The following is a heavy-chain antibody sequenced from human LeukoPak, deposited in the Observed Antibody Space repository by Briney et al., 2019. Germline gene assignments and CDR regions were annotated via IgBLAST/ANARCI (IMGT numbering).Heavy chain of an antibody. CDR2: IWYDGSNK. J-gene: IGHJ6*02. D-gene: IGHD3-3*01. CDR3: ARGNDFWSGYLANPLRYGMDV. V-gene: IGHV3-33*01. Sequence: PGRSLRLSCAASGFTFSSYGMHWVRQAPGKGLEWVAVIWYDGSNKYYADSVKGRFTISGDNSKNTLYLQMNSLRAEATAVYYCARGNDFWSGYLANPLRYGMDVWGQGTTVTVSS. CDR1: GFTFSSYG.